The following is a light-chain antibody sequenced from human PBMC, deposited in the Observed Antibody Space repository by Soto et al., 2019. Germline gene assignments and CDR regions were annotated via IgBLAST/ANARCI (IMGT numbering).Light chain of an antibody. V-gene: IGKV3-15*01. CDR1: QNVRTN. Sequence: EIVMTQSPATLSVSPGDRATLSCRASQNVRTNLAWYHQKPGQAPRLLISDASTRATGIPARFSGSGSGTEFTLTITRLQSEDFVVYYCQQYNDWPLSFGGGTKVEIK. J-gene: IGKJ4*01. CDR3: QQYNDWPLS. CDR2: DAS.